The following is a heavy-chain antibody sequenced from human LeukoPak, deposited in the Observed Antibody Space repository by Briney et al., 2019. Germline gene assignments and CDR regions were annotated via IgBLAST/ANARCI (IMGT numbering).Heavy chain of an antibody. J-gene: IGHJ4*02. CDR2: ISSSSTTI. CDR3: AKGGPSGSGSSVFDS. D-gene: IGHD3-10*01. CDR1: GFTFSNYN. V-gene: IGHV3-48*04. Sequence: GGSLRLSCAASGFTFSNYNMNWVRQAPGKGLEWVSYISSSSTTIYYADSVKGRFTISRDNAKNSLYLQMNSLRAEDTALYYCAKGGPSGSGSSVFDSWGQGTLVTVSS.